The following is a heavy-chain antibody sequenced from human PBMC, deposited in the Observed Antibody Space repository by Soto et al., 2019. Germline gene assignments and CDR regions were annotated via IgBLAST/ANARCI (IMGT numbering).Heavy chain of an antibody. Sequence: QVQLVESGGGVVQPGKSLRLSCAASGFIFNNYGMHWVRQAPGKGLEWVAVISYHGSNKYYADSVKGRFTISRDDSQNTLYLQMDSLRVEDTAIYYCAKYADYGDHCDWFDPWGQGTLVTVSS. CDR1: GFIFNNYG. J-gene: IGHJ5*02. D-gene: IGHD4-17*01. V-gene: IGHV3-30*18. CDR3: AKYADYGDHCDWFDP. CDR2: ISYHGSNK.